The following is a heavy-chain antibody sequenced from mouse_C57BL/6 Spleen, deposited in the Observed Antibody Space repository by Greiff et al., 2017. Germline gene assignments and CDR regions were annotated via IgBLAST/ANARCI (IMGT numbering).Heavy chain of an antibody. CDR1: GYTFTRYG. Sequence: VQLQQSGAELARPGASVKLSCKASGYTFTRYGISWVKQRHGQGLEWIGEIYPRSGNTSYNEKFKGKATLTADKSYSTAYMQLRSLPSEDSAVYFCARGRYSNYGYFDVWGTGTTGTVSS. D-gene: IGHD2-5*01. V-gene: IGHV1-81*01. J-gene: IGHJ1*03. CDR3: ARGRYSNYGYFDV. CDR2: IYPRSGNT.